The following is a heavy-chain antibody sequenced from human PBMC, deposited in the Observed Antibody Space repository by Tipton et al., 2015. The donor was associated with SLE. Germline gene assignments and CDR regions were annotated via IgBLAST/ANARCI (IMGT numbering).Heavy chain of an antibody. V-gene: IGHV1-18*01. D-gene: IGHD3-16*01. J-gene: IGHJ6*03. CDR2: ISGYNGNT. Sequence: QLVQSGAEVKKPGASVKASCKASGYTFTSYCITWVRQAPGQGLEWMGWISGYNGNTNYAQKLQGRVTMTTDTSTSTAYMELRSLRPDDTAVYYCARLGDWDFYYYMDVWGKGTTVTVSS. CDR3: ARLGDWDFYYYMDV. CDR1: GYTFTSYC.